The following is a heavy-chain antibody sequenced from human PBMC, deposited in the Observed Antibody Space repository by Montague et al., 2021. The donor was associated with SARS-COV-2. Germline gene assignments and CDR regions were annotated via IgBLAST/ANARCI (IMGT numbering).Heavy chain of an antibody. D-gene: IGHD2-15*01. CDR2: IYYSGST. V-gene: IGHV4-59*01. J-gene: IGHJ5*02. CDR3: ARASLGYCSGGRCYVGFDP. CDR1: GGSISSYY. Sequence: SETLSLTCTVSGGSISSYYWSWIRQPPGKGLEWIGYIYYSGSTNYNPSLKSRVTISVGTSKNQFSLKLSSVTAADTAVYYCARASLGYCSGGRCYVGFDPWGQGTLVTVSS.